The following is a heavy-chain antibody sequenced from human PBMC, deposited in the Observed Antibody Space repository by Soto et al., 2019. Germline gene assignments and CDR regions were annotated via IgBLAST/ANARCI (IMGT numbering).Heavy chain of an antibody. CDR1: GGSISSSSYY. Sequence: TLSLTCTVSGGSISSSSYYWGWIRQPPGKGLEWIGSIYYSGSTYYNPSLKSRVTISVDTSKNQFSLKLSSVTAADTAVYYCARNKITFVGYYMDVWGKGTTVTVAS. D-gene: IGHD3-16*01. V-gene: IGHV4-39*01. CDR3: ARNKITFVGYYMDV. CDR2: IYYSGST. J-gene: IGHJ6*03.